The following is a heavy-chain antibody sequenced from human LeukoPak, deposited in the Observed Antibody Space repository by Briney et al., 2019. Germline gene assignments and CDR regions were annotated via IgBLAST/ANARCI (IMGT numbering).Heavy chain of an antibody. CDR2: INPNSGGT. V-gene: IGHV1-2*04. Sequence: ASVKVSCKASGYTFIGYYMHWVRQAPGQGLEWMGWINPNSGGTNYAQKFQGWVTMTRDTSISTAYMELSRLRSDDTAVYYCARDGLPRGSIAVAADWYFDLWGRGTLVTVSS. D-gene: IGHD6-19*01. CDR3: ARDGLPRGSIAVAADWYFDL. J-gene: IGHJ2*01. CDR1: GYTFIGYY.